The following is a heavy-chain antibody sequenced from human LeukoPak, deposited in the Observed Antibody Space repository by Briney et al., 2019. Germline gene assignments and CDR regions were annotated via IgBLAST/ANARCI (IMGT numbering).Heavy chain of an antibody. D-gene: IGHD2-2*01. V-gene: IGHV4-61*02. CDR1: GGSISSGSYY. CDR2: IYASGST. CDR3: ARAGRYCSNTSCFDWFDP. J-gene: IGHJ5*02. Sequence: SETLSLTCTVSGGSISSGSYYWSWIRQPAGKGLEWIGRIYASGSTNYNPSLKSRVTISVATSKNQFSLKLSSVTAADTAVYYCARAGRYCSNTSCFDWFDPWGQGTLVTVSS.